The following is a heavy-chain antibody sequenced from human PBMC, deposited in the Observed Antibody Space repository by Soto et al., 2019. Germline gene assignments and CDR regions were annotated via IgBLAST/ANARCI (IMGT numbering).Heavy chain of an antibody. Sequence: QVQLVQSGAEVKKPGSSVKVSCKASGGTFNSYSVIWIRQAPGHGLEWMGKIIPILGITNYAQKFQGRVTIVADRSTGTVYLELSSLKSDDTAIHYCAAGYAVNLDSWGLGTLVTVSS. CDR3: AAGYAVNLDS. CDR2: IIPILGIT. J-gene: IGHJ4*02. CDR1: GGTFNSYS. V-gene: IGHV1-69*02. D-gene: IGHD5-12*01.